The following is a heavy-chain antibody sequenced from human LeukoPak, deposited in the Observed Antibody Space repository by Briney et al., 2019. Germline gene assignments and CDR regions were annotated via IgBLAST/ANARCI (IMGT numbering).Heavy chain of an antibody. Sequence: ASVKVSCKASGYTFTSYAMNWVRQAPGRGLEWMGWINTNTGNPTYAQGFTGRFVFSLDTSVSTAYLQISSLKAEDTAVYYCARDVYSSGWYDGALYNWFDPWGQGTLVTVSS. V-gene: IGHV7-4-1*02. CDR1: GYTFTSYA. D-gene: IGHD6-19*01. CDR2: INTNTGNP. J-gene: IGHJ5*02. CDR3: ARDVYSSGWYDGALYNWFDP.